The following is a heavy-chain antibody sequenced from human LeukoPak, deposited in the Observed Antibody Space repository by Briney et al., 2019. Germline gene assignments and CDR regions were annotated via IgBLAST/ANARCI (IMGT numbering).Heavy chain of an antibody. J-gene: IGHJ4*02. D-gene: IGHD3-3*01. CDR3: ARDRDNYDFWSGLTSYYFDY. CDR2: IGTAGDI. V-gene: IGHV3-13*01. Sequence: GGSLRLSCAASGFTSSSYDMHWVRQATGKGLEWVSGIGTAGDIYYPGSVKGRFTISRDNSKNTLYLQMNSLRAEDTAVYYCARDRDNYDFWSGLTSYYFDYWGQGTLVTVSS. CDR1: GFTSSSYD.